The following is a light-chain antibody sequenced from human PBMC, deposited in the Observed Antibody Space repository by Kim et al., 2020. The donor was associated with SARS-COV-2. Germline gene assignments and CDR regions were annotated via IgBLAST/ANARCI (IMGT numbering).Light chain of an antibody. CDR3: QQYNNWPLT. CDR2: GAS. V-gene: IGKV3-15*01. CDR1: QRVSSN. Sequence: VAPTERATHSRRARQRVSSNFSWYPKKAGQAPSLLIYGASTRATGTPARCSGSGSGTEFTLTISSLQCEYFAVYYCQQYNNWPLTFRGRTKVDI. J-gene: IGKJ4*01.